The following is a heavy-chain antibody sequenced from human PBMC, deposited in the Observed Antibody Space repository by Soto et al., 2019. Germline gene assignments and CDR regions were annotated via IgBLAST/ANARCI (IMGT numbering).Heavy chain of an antibody. D-gene: IGHD3-16*01. CDR3: TRDARIDYVWGTTGGMDV. V-gene: IGHV3-49*03. CDR1: GFTFGDYA. CDR2: ITSKAYSGTT. Sequence: GGSLRLSCTASGFTFGDYAMSWFRQAPGKGLEWVGFITSKAYSGTTKYAASVKGRFTISRDDSKSIAYLQMNSLKTEDTAVYYCTRDARIDYVWGTTGGMDVWGQGTTVTVSS. J-gene: IGHJ6*02.